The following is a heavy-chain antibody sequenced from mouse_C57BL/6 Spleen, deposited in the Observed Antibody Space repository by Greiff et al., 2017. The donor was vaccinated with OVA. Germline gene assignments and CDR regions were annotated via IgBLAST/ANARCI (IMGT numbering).Heavy chain of an antibody. Sequence: QVQLKQPGAELVMPGASVKLSCKASGYTFTSYWMHWVKQRPGQGLEWIGEIDPSDSYTNYNQKFKGKSTLTVDKSSSTAYMQLSSLTSEDAAVYYCARGTAQATAYWGQGTLVTVSA. CDR2: IDPSDSYT. D-gene: IGHD3-2*02. J-gene: IGHJ3*01. CDR3: ARGTAQATAY. V-gene: IGHV1-69*01. CDR1: GYTFTSYW.